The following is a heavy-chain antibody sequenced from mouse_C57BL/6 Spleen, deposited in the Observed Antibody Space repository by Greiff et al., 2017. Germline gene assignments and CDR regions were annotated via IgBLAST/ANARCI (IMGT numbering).Heavy chain of an antibody. CDR3: ARGDYDGLAY. Sequence: EVQLQESVAELVRPGASVKLSCTASGFSIKNTYMHWVKQRPEQGLEWIGRIDPANGNTKYAPKFQGKATITADTSSNTAYLQHSSLTSEDTAIYYCARGDYDGLAYWGQGTLVTVSA. J-gene: IGHJ3*01. CDR1: GFSIKNTY. CDR2: IDPANGNT. V-gene: IGHV14-3*01. D-gene: IGHD2-4*01.